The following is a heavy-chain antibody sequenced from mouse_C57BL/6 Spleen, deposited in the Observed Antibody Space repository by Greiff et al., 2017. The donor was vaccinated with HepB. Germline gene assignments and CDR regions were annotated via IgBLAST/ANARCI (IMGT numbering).Heavy chain of an antibody. V-gene: IGHV5-12*01. CDR3: ARRHGNYGYAMDY. CDR2: ISNGGGST. CDR1: GFTFSDYY. J-gene: IGHJ4*01. D-gene: IGHD2-1*01. Sequence: EVKLMESGGGLVQPGGSLKLSCAASGFTFSDYYMYWVRQTPEKRLEWVAYISNGGGSTYYPDTVKGRFTISRDNAKNTLYLQMSRLKSEDTAMYYCARRHGNYGYAMDYWGQGTSVTVAS.